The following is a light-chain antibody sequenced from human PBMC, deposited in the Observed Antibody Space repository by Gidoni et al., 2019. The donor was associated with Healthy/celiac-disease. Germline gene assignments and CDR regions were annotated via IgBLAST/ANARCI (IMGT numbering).Light chain of an antibody. V-gene: IGKV3-11*01. Sequence: DILLTPSPATLSLSPGERATLSCRASQSVSSYLAWYQQKPGQAPRLLIYDASNRATGIPARFSGSGSGTDFTLTISSLEPEDFAVYYCQQRNNWYTFGQGTKLEIK. CDR1: QSVSSY. CDR3: QQRNNWYT. CDR2: DAS. J-gene: IGKJ2*01.